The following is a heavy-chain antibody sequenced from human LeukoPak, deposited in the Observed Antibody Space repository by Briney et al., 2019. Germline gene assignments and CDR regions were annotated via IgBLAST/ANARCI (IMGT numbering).Heavy chain of an antibody. D-gene: IGHD3-16*02. CDR1: GFTFSSYW. CDR3: AKDRLADYVWGSYRYYFDY. J-gene: IGHJ4*02. Sequence: PGGSLRLSCAASGFTFSSYWMHWVRQAPGKGLVWVSRINSDGSSTYYADSVKGRFTISRDNSKNTLYLQMNSLRAEDTAVYYCAKDRLADYVWGSYRYYFDYWGQGTLVTVSS. CDR2: INSDGSST. V-gene: IGHV3-74*01.